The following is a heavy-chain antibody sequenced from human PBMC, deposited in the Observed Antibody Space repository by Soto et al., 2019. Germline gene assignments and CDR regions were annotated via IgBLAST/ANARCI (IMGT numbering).Heavy chain of an antibody. CDR1: GFTFRSYG. Sequence: GGSLRLSCAASGFTFRSYGMHWGRQAPGKGLEWVAVISYDGSNKYYADSVRGRFTISRDNSKNTLYLQMNSLRAEDTAVYYCAKDRAGATMDYYYGMDVWGQGTTVTVSS. CDR3: AKDRAGATMDYYYGMDV. J-gene: IGHJ6*02. V-gene: IGHV3-30*18. CDR2: ISYDGSNK. D-gene: IGHD1-26*01.